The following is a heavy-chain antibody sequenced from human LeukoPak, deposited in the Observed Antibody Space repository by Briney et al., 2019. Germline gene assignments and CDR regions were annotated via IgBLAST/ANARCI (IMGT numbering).Heavy chain of an antibody. V-gene: IGHV1-8*01. CDR3: ARGYCSSTSCYLTRSAFDI. D-gene: IGHD2-2*01. CDR2: MNPNSGNT. J-gene: IGHJ3*02. Sequence: GASVKVSCKASGYTFTSYDINWVRQATGQGLELMGWMNPNSGNTGYAQKFQGRVTMTRNTSISTAYMELSSLRSEDTAVYYCARGYCSSTSCYLTRSAFDIWGQGTMVTVSS. CDR1: GYTFTSYD.